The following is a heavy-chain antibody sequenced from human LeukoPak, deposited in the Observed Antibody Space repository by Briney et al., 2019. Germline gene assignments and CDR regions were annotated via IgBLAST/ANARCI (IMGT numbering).Heavy chain of an antibody. CDR3: ATPWSY. Sequence: GGSLRLSCAASGSTLSTYLMHWVRQGPGKGLVWVSYISPDGSITRYADSVKGRFTISRDNAKNTLYLQMNSLRAEDTAVYYCATPWSYWGQGTLVTVSS. J-gene: IGHJ4*02. CDR2: ISPDGSIT. D-gene: IGHD3-3*01. CDR1: GSTLSTYL. V-gene: IGHV3-74*01.